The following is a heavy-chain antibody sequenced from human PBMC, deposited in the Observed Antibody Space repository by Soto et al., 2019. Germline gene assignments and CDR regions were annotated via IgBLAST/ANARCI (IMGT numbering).Heavy chain of an antibody. CDR1: GFTFSSYA. V-gene: IGHV3-23*01. CDR3: AKDSGSYYDLGPTTEPN. D-gene: IGHD1-26*01. J-gene: IGHJ4*02. Sequence: GGSLRLSCAASGFTFSSYAMSWVRQAPGKGLEWVSAISGSGGSTYYADSVKGRFTISRDNSKNTLYLQMNSLRAEDTAVYYCAKDSGSYYDLGPTTEPNWGQGTLVTVSS. CDR2: ISGSGGST.